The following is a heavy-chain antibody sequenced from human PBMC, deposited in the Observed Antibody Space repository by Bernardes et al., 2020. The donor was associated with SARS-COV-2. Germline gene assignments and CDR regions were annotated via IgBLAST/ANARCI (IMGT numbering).Heavy chain of an antibody. CDR1: GGSFRGYY. D-gene: IGHD5-18*01. V-gene: IGHV4-34*01. CDR2: INHSGST. J-gene: IGHJ6*02. Sequence: SKTLSPTCAVYGGSFRGYYWSWIRQPPGQGLEWIGEINHSGSTNYNPSLKSRVTISVDTSKNQFSLKLSSVTAADTAVYYCARGLDTAMVYYYGMDVWGQGTTITVSS. CDR3: ARGLDTAMVYYYGMDV.